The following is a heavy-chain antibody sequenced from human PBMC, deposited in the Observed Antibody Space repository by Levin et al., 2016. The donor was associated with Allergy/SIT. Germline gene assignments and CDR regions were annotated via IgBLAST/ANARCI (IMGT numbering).Heavy chain of an antibody. V-gene: IGHV4-31*03. Sequence: SETLSLTCTVSGGSISSGGYYWSWIRQHPGKGLEWIGYIYYRGSTYYNPSLKSRVTISADTSKNQFSLKLSSVTAADTAVYYCARGDRFDSGSSCDYWGQGTLVTVSS. CDR2: IYYRGST. J-gene: IGHJ4*02. CDR3: ARGDRFDSGSSCDY. D-gene: IGHD1-26*01. CDR1: GGSISSGGYY.